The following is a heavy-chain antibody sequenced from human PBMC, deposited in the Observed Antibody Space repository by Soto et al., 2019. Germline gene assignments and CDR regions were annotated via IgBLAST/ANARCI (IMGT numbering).Heavy chain of an antibody. CDR1: GGSFSGYY. CDR3: ARVGYFDWLPHTFDY. V-gene: IGHV4-34*01. J-gene: IGHJ4*02. CDR2: INHSGST. Sequence: SETLSLTCAVYGGSFSGYYWSWIRQPPGKGLEWIGEINHSGSTNYNPSLKSRVTISVDTSKNQFSLKLSSVTAADTAVYYCARVGYFDWLPHTFDYWGQGTLVTVSS. D-gene: IGHD3-9*01.